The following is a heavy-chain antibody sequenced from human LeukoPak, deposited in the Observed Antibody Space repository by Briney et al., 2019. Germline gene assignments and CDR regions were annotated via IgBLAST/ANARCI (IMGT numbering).Heavy chain of an antibody. CDR2: IWYDGSNK. CDR3: ARDRGCSGGSCHSNYYYYGMDV. D-gene: IGHD2-15*01. J-gene: IGHJ6*04. Sequence: GRSLRLSCAPSGFTFSSYGMHWVRQAPRKGLEWVAVIWYDGSNKYYADSAKGRFTISRDNSKNTLYLQMNSLRAEDTAVYYCARDRGCSGGSCHSNYYYYGMDVWGKGTTVTVSS. V-gene: IGHV3-33*01. CDR1: GFTFSSYG.